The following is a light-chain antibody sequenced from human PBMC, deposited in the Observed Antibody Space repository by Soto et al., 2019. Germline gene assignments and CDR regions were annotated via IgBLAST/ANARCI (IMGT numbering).Light chain of an antibody. J-gene: IGKJ1*01. V-gene: IGKV1-39*01. CDR3: QLSYNAWT. CDR2: SAS. CDR1: QRIGTF. Sequence: DIQVTQSPSSLSASVGDSVTITCRTSQRIGTFLNWYQQRQGRAPNLLIYSASTLQSGVPSRFNAGGSGTDFTLTITSPQPEDSATYYCQLSYNAWTFGQGTKV.